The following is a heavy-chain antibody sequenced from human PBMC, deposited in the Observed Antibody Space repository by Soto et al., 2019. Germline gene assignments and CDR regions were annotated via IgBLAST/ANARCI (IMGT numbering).Heavy chain of an antibody. CDR2: IYYSGST. Sequence: SETLSLTCTVAGGAISNYYWSWIRQPPGKGLEWIGYIYYSGSTNYNPSLKSRVTISVDTSKNQFSLKLSSVTAADTAVYYWARLGAAAGTSDWFDPWGHGTLVTVS. CDR1: GGAISNYY. J-gene: IGHJ5*02. D-gene: IGHD6-13*01. CDR3: ARLGAAAGTSDWFDP. V-gene: IGHV4-59*08.